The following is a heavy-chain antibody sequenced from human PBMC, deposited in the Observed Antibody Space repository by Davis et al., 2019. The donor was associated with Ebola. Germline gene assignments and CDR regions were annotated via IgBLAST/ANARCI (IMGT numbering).Heavy chain of an antibody. CDR3: ARVTRLDYYDSSGYYPAEAFDI. CDR1: GGSISSGGYS. Sequence: MPSETLSLTCAVPGGSISSGGYSWSSIRQPPGKGLEWIGSIYHSGSTYYNPSLKSRLTISVDRSKNQFSLKLRSVTAADTAVYYCARVTRLDYYDSSGYYPAEAFDIWGQGTMVTVSS. D-gene: IGHD3-22*01. V-gene: IGHV4-30-2*01. J-gene: IGHJ3*02. CDR2: IYHSGST.